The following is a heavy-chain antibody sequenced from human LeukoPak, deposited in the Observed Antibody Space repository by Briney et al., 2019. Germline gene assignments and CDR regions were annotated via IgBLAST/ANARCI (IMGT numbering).Heavy chain of an antibody. J-gene: IGHJ4*02. CDR1: DASFSGYY. CDR3: ARGYDCSSSSCYTLFDL. V-gene: IGHV4-34*01. D-gene: IGHD2-2*02. Sequence: SETLSLTCAVYDASFSGYYWSWIRQPSGKGREWIGEIIDSGTTNYNPSLKSRFTISVDTSKNQFSLKLSFVTAADTAVYYCARGYDCSSSSCYTLFDLWGQGTLVSVSS. CDR2: IIDSGTT.